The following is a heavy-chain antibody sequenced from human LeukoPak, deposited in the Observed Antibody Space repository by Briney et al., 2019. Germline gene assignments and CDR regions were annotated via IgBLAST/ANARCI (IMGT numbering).Heavy chain of an antibody. V-gene: IGHV3-30*03. CDR1: GFTISTYG. CDR2: ISYDGSDK. CDR3: ARARGGQLDY. D-gene: IGHD6-13*01. Sequence: GGSLRLSCAASGFTISTYGMHWVRQAPGKGLEWVALISYDGSDKYYADSVKGRFTISRDNSKNTLYLQMNSLRAEDTAVYYCARARGGQLDYWGQGTLVTVSS. J-gene: IGHJ4*02.